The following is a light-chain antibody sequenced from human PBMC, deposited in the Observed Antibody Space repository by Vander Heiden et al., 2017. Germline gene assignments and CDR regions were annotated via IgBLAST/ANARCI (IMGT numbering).Light chain of an antibody. Sequence: EIVLTPSPGPLSLSPGERATLPCRASQSVSSSYLAWYQQKPGQAPRRLIYGASSRATGIPDRFSGSGSGTDFTLTISRLEPEDFAVYYCQQYGSSPPVTFGGGTKVEIK. CDR2: GAS. CDR1: QSVSSSY. CDR3: QQYGSSPPVT. J-gene: IGKJ4*01. V-gene: IGKV3-20*01.